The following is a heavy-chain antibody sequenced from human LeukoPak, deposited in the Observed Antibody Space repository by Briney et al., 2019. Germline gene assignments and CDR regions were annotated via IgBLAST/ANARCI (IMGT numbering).Heavy chain of an antibody. D-gene: IGHD3-10*01. J-gene: IGHJ6*03. CDR1: GFTVSSNY. V-gene: IGHV3-53*05. CDR3: ARGQVRGVTDYYYYYYMDV. Sequence: PGGSLRLSCAASGFTVSSNYMSWVRQAPGKGLEWVSVIYSGGSTYYADSVKGRFTISRDNSKNTLYLQMNSLRAEDTAVYYCARGQVRGVTDYYYYYYMDVWGKGTTVTISS. CDR2: IYSGGST.